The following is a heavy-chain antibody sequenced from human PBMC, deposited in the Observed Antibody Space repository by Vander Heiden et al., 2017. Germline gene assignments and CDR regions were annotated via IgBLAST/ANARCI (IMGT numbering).Heavy chain of an antibody. Sequence: QVHLVESGGGVVQPGRSLRLSCTASAFSFSSYGMHWVRQAPGKGLEWVAAISSRGNEKFYTDSVRGRFTISRDNSKNTLYLQLDSLRAEDTAVYYCARNRAMGNWFFDLWGRGTLVTVSS. CDR3: ARNRAMGNWFFDL. CDR2: ISSRGNEK. V-gene: IGHV3-30*03. J-gene: IGHJ2*01. D-gene: IGHD7-27*01. CDR1: AFSFSSYG.